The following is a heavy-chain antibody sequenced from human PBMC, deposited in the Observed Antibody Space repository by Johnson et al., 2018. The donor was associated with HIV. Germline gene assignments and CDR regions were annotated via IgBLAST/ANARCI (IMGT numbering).Heavy chain of an antibody. J-gene: IGHJ3*02. Sequence: VQLVESGGGVVQPGGSLILSCAASGFTFSSYGMHWVRPAPGKGLEWVAFIRYDGSNKDYADSVKGRFTISRDNSKNTLYLQMNSLRAGDTAVYYCARGGSQSPYAFDIWGQGTMVTVSS. D-gene: IGHD3-10*01. CDR2: IRYDGSNK. CDR3: ARGGSQSPYAFDI. V-gene: IGHV3-30*02. CDR1: GFTFSSYG.